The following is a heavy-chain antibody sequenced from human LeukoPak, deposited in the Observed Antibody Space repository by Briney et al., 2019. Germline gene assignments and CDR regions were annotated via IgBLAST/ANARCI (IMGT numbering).Heavy chain of an antibody. V-gene: IGHV1-69*13. J-gene: IGHJ4*02. D-gene: IGHD3-22*01. CDR1: GCTFSSYA. Sequence: SVKLSCKASGCTFSSYAISWVRQAPGQGLEWMGGIIPIFGTANYADKVKGRFTITGDESTNTVYMEMSSLRSEDTAVYYCARVRDYYDSSGYYTDNWGQGTLVTVSS. CDR2: IIPIFGTA. CDR3: ARVRDYYDSSGYYTDN.